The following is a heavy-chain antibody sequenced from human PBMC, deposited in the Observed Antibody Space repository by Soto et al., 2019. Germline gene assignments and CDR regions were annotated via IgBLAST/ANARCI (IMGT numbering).Heavy chain of an antibody. J-gene: IGHJ6*02. Sequence: QVQLVQSGAEVKKPGSSVKVSCKASGGTFSSYAISWVRQAPGQGLEWMGGIIPIFGTANYAQKFQGRVTITADESTSTAYMELSSLRTEDTAVYYCARHDSSPTPTKGYYYYGMDVWGQGPTVTVSS. V-gene: IGHV1-69*12. CDR3: ARHDSSPTPTKGYYYYGMDV. D-gene: IGHD3-22*01. CDR2: IIPIFGTA. CDR1: GGTFSSYA.